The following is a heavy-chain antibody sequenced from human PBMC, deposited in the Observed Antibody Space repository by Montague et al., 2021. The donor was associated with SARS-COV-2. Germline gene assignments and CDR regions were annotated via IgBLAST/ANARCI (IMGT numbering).Heavy chain of an antibody. J-gene: IGHJ4*02. Sequence: SLRLSCAVSGFTLRSYGMTWVRQAPGKGLEWVSAISGSGSSTYYPDSVKGRFTISGDRSRNTLYLQMNSLRVEDTAVYYCASRPGEPYYYDYWGPGALVTVSS. V-gene: IGHV3-23*01. CDR3: ASRPGEPYYYDY. CDR1: GFTLRSYG. D-gene: IGHD1-14*01. CDR2: ISGSGSST.